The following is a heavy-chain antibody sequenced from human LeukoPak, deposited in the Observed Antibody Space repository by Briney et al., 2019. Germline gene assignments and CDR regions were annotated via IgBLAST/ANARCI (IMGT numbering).Heavy chain of an antibody. Sequence: PGGSLRLSCAASGFTFSDYYMSWLRQAPGKGLEGVSYISSSGSTIYYADSVKGRFTISRDNAKNSLYLQMNSLRAEDTAVYYCARPSYNWNLDYWGQGTLVTVSS. CDR2: ISSSGSTI. J-gene: IGHJ4*02. V-gene: IGHV3-11*04. CDR1: GFTFSDYY. CDR3: ARPSYNWNLDY. D-gene: IGHD1-1*01.